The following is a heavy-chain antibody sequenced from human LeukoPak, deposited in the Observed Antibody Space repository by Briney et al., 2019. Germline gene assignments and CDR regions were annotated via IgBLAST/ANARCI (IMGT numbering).Heavy chain of an antibody. CDR1: GFTFTSYW. CDR3: ARGIAAAGSAFDY. V-gene: IGHV3-21*01. Sequence: GGSLRLSCAASGFTFTSYWMNWVRQAPGKGLEWVSSISSSSSYIYYADSVKGRFTISRDNAKNSLYLQMNSLRAEDTAVYYCARGIAAAGSAFDYWGQGTLVTVSS. D-gene: IGHD6-13*01. J-gene: IGHJ4*02. CDR2: ISSSSSYI.